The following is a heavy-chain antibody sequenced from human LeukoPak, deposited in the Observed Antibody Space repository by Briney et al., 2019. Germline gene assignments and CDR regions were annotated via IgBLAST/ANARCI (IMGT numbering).Heavy chain of an antibody. CDR3: AREASGNYHVLDS. Sequence: GGSLRLSCAASGFSLSSFFISWIRQAPGKGLEWISYITNTGRSTNYADAVKGRFTISRDNGKQSVYLEMTDLRAEDTAVYYCAREASGNYHVLDSRGQGTLVIVSS. CDR1: GFSLSSFF. D-gene: IGHD6-25*01. V-gene: IGHV3-11*04. CDR2: ITNTGRST. J-gene: IGHJ4*02.